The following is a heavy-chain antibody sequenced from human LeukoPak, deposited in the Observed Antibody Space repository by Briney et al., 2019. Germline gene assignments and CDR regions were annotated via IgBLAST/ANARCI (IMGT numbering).Heavy chain of an antibody. J-gene: IGHJ4*02. V-gene: IGHV5-51*01. CDR3: ARLNFADCSGGSCHKYYFDY. Sequence: GESLKISCKGSGYSFTSYWIGWVRQMPGKGLEWMGIIYPGDSDTRYSPSFQGQVTNSADKSISTAYLQWSSLKASDTAMYYCARLNFADCSGGSCHKYYFDYWGQGTLVTVSS. CDR2: IYPGDSDT. CDR1: GYSFTSYW. D-gene: IGHD2-15*01.